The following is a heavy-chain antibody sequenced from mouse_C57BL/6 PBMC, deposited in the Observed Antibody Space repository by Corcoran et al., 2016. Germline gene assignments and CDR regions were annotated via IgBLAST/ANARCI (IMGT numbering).Heavy chain of an antibody. V-gene: IGHV1-80*01. J-gene: IGHJ2*01. CDR2: IYPGDGDT. CDR3: AREGLLRYYFDY. Sequence: QVQLQQSGAELVKPGASVKISCKASGYAFSSYWRNWVKQRPGKGLEWIGQIYPGDGDTNYNGKFKGKATLTADKSSSTAYMQLSSLTSEDAAVYFCAREGLLRYYFDYWGQGTTLTVSS. D-gene: IGHD1-1*01. CDR1: GYAFSSYW.